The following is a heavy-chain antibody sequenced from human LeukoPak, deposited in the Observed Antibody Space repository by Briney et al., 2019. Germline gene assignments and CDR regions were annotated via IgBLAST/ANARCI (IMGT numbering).Heavy chain of an antibody. CDR2: INPNSGGT. Sequence: GASVKVSCKASGYTFTGYYMHWVRQAPGQGLEWMGWINPNSGGTNHAQKFQGRVTMTRDTSISTAYMELSRLRSDDTAVYYCARTNGRAVVAATDYWGQGTLVTVSS. CDR3: ARTNGRAVVAATDY. V-gene: IGHV1-2*02. CDR1: GYTFTGYY. D-gene: IGHD2-15*01. J-gene: IGHJ4*02.